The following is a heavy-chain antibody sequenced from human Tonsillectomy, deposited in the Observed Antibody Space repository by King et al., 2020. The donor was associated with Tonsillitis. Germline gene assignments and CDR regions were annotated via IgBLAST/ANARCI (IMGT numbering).Heavy chain of an antibody. CDR3: ARGEWFGELLYPGY. J-gene: IGHJ4*02. V-gene: IGHV4-34*01. CDR1: GGSFSGYY. Sequence: VQLQQWGAGLLKPSETLSLTCAVYGGSFSGYYWSWIRQPPGKGLEWIGEINHSGSTNYNPSLKSRVTISVDTSKNQFSLKLSSVTAADTAVYYCARGEWFGELLYPGYWGQGTLVTVSS. CDR2: INHSGST. D-gene: IGHD3-10*01.